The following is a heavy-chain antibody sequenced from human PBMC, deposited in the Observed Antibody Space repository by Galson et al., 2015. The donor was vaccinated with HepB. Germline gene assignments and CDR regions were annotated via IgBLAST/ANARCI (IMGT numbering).Heavy chain of an antibody. V-gene: IGHV3-33*01. CDR2: IWYDGSNK. J-gene: IGHJ6*04. CDR1: GFTFSSYG. CDR3: ARGSWEYYYGSGKGMDV. Sequence: SLRLSCAASGFTFSSYGMHWVRQAPGKGLEWVAVIWYDGSNKYYADSVKGRFTISRDNSKNTLYLQMNSLRAEDTAVYYCARGSWEYYYGSGKGMDVWGKGTTVTVSS. D-gene: IGHD3-10*01.